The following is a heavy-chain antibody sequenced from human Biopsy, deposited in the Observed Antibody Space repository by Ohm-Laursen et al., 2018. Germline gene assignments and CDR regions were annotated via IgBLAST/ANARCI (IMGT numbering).Heavy chain of an antibody. Sequence: TLSLTCEVYGKTFSDYYWSWIRQPPGKGLEWIGQINQSGRTNYNPPLKSRVNISADKSNNQFSLKLTSVTSADTAVYFCGNEVHGRDYWGLGALVTVSS. CDR1: GKTFSDYY. V-gene: IGHV4-34*08. CDR2: INQSGRT. D-gene: IGHD2-15*01. CDR3: GNEVHGRDY. J-gene: IGHJ4*02.